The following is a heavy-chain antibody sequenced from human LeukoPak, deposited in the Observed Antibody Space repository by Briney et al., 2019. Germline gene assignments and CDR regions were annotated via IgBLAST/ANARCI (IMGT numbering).Heavy chain of an antibody. V-gene: IGHV1-8*02. D-gene: IGHD3-10*01. CDR1: GYTFTSYG. J-gene: IGHJ4*02. CDR3: ARVGFGEFIDY. CDR2: MNPNSGNT. Sequence: ASVKVSCKASGYTFTSYGITWVRQAPGQGLEWMGWMNPNSGNTGYAQKFQGRVTMTRNTSISTAYMELSSLRSEDTAVYYCARVGFGEFIDYWGQGTLVTVSS.